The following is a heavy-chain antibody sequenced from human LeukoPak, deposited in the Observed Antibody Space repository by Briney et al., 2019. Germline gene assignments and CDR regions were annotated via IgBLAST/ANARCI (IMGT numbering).Heavy chain of an antibody. D-gene: IGHD2-15*01. CDR3: ARQEGYRPLDY. CDR1: GGSISSYY. CDR2: IYYSGST. J-gene: IGHJ4*02. V-gene: IGHV4-59*08. Sequence: SETLSLTCTVSGGSISSYYWSWIRQPPGKGLEWIGYIYYSGSTNYNPSLKSRVTVSVDTSKNQFSLKLSSVTAADTAVYYCARQEGYRPLDYWGQGTPVTVAS.